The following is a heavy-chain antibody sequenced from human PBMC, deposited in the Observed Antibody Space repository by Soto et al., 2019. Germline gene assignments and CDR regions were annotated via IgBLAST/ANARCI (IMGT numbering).Heavy chain of an antibody. CDR3: IKGCGYYSPFDH. V-gene: IGHV3-9*01. CDR2: ISWNTGSI. CDR1: GFTFDDYA. J-gene: IGHJ4*01. Sequence: LRLSCTTSGFTFDDYAMHWVRQAPGKGLEWVSSISWNTGSIGYADSVKGRFTISRDNNKNYLYLEMYSRRTEDTALYYCIKGCGYYSPFDHWGLGTLVTISS. D-gene: IGHD6-25*01.